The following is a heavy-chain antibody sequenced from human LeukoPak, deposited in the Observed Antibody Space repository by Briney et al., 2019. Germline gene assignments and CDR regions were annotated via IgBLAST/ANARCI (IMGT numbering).Heavy chain of an antibody. CDR3: ARDGWRVIPPFFDY. CDR1: RFTFSNYD. V-gene: IGHV3-23*01. D-gene: IGHD2-21*01. Sequence: PGGSLRLSCAASRFTFSNYDMSWVRQAPGKGLEWVSGISGNGGITHYADSVKGRFTISRDNSKNTLYLHMNSLRAEDTAVYYCARDGWRVIPPFFDYWGQGTLVTVSS. J-gene: IGHJ4*02. CDR2: ISGNGGIT.